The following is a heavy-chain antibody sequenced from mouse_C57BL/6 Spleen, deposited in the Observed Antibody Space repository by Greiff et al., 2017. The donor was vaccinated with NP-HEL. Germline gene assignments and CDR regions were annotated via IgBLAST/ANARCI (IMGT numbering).Heavy chain of an antibody. D-gene: IGHD1-1*01. J-gene: IGHJ3*01. CDR2: IYPGDGDT. CDR3: ARGYYGSSYKDWFAY. Sequence: VQLQQSGAELVKPGASVKISCKASGYAFSSYWMNWVKQRPGKGLEWIGQIYPGDGDTNYNGKFKGKATLTADKASSTAYMQLSSLTSEDSAVYFCARGYYGSSYKDWFAYWGQGTLVTVSA. V-gene: IGHV1-80*01. CDR1: GYAFSSYW.